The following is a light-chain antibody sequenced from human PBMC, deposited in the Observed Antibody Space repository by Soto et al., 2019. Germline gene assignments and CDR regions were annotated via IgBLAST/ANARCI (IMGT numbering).Light chain of an antibody. CDR2: DVS. V-gene: IGLV2-14*01. CDR1: SRDVGGYNY. Sequence: QSALTQPASVSGSPGQSITISCTGTSRDVGGYNYVSWYQQHPGKAPKLMIYDVSNRPSGVSNRFSGSKSGNTASLTISGLHAEDEADYYCSSYTSSSTLVFGGGTKVTVL. CDR3: SSYTSSSTLV. J-gene: IGLJ2*01.